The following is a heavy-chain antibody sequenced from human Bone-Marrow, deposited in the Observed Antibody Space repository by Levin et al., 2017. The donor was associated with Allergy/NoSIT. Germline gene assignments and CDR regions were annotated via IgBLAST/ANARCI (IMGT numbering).Heavy chain of an antibody. CDR3: AMGTFHGASDAFDV. Sequence: PSETLSLTCTVSGGSISGGGYYWCWIRQHPGTGLEWIGCISYIGSTHYNPSLKSRVTISADTSDKQFSLKMSSVTAADTAVFYCAMGTFHGASDAFDVWGQGTIVTVSS. D-gene: IGHD1/OR15-1a*01. CDR2: ISYIGST. CDR1: GGSISGGGYY. J-gene: IGHJ3*01. V-gene: IGHV4-31*03.